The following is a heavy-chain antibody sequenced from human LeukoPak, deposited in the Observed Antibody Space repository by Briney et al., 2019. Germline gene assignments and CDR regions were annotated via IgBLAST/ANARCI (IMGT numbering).Heavy chain of an antibody. Sequence: ASVKVSCKASGCTFSSYAICWVRQAPGQGLEWLGRIIPILGIATYAQKFQGRVMITADKSTSTAYMELSRLRSEDTAVYYCERDHEPHIYGIDYWGQGTLVTVSS. CDR1: GCTFSSYA. CDR3: ERDHEPHIYGIDY. CDR2: IIPILGIA. J-gene: IGHJ4*02. V-gene: IGHV1-69*04. D-gene: IGHD4-17*01.